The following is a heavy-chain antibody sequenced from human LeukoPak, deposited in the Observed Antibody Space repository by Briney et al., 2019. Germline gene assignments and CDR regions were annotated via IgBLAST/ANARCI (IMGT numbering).Heavy chain of an antibody. CDR2: IKSKTDGGTT. CDR3: TTDGAATYYYDSSGYFVLY. D-gene: IGHD3-22*01. V-gene: IGHV3-15*01. CDR1: GFTFSNAW. J-gene: IGHJ4*02. Sequence: GGSLRLSCAASGFTFSNAWMSWVRQAPGKGLEWVGRIKSKTDGGTTDYAAPVEGRFTISRDDSKNTLYLQMNSLKTEDTAVYYCTTDGAATYYYDSSGYFVLYWGQGTLVTVSS.